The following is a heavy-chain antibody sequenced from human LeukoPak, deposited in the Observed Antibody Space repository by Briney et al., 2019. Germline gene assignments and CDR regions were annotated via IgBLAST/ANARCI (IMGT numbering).Heavy chain of an antibody. Sequence: SETLSLTCTVSGGSISSYYWSGVRQPPGKGLEGIGYIYYSGSTNYNPSITSRVTISVEKSKNQSFLTLNSVAAADTAGFYFTGEFYVAGIDDWFDPWGEGALVTVSS. D-gene: IGHD6-19*01. CDR1: GGSISSYY. CDR2: IYYSGST. J-gene: IGHJ5*02. V-gene: IGHV4-59*01. CDR3: TGEFYVAGIDDWFDP.